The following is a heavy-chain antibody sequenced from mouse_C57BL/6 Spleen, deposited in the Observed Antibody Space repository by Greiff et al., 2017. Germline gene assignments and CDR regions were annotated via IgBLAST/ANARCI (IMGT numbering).Heavy chain of an antibody. CDR2: IDPSDSYT. J-gene: IGHJ2*01. CDR3: ARDHPFDY. Sequence: VQLQQPGAELVMPGASVKLSCKASGYTFTSYWMHWVKQRPGQGLEWIGEIDPSDSYTNYNQKFKGKSTLTVDKSSSTAYMQLSSLTSEDSAVYYCARDHPFDYWGQGTTLTVSS. CDR1: GYTFTSYW. V-gene: IGHV1-69*01.